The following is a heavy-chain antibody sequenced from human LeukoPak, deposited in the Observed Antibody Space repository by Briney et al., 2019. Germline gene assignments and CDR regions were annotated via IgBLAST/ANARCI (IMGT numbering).Heavy chain of an antibody. Sequence: GESLKISCKGSGYSFTSYWIGRVRQMPGKGLGWMGIIYPGDSDTRYSPSFQGQVTISADKSISTAYLQWSSLKASDTAMYYCARHMLVDCSSTSCPSPGDYWGQGTLVTVSS. D-gene: IGHD2-2*01. V-gene: IGHV5-51*01. J-gene: IGHJ4*02. CDR3: ARHMLVDCSSTSCPSPGDY. CDR2: IYPGDSDT. CDR1: GYSFTSYW.